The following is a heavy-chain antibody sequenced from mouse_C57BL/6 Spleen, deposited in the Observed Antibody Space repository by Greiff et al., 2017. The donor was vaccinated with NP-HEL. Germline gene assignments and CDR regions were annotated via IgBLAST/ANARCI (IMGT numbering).Heavy chain of an antibody. CDR3: ARGIRITTVVPDY. Sequence: VQLQQSGPELVKPGASVKMSCKASGYTFTDYNMHWVKQSHGKSLEWIGYINPNNGGTSYNQKFKGKATLTVNKSSSTAYMELRSLTSEDSAVYYCARGIRITTVVPDYWGQGTTLTVSS. CDR1: GYTFTDYN. D-gene: IGHD1-1*01. CDR2: INPNNGGT. J-gene: IGHJ2*01. V-gene: IGHV1-22*01.